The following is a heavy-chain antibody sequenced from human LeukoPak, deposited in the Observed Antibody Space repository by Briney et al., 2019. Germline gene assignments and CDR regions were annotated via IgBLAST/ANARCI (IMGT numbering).Heavy chain of an antibody. CDR1: GGSISNYY. CDR2: IYYSGST. D-gene: IGHD3-16*01. J-gene: IGHJ3*02. CDR3: ARRGPGGRAFDI. Sequence: PSETLSLTCTVSGGSISNYYWSWIRQPPGKGLEWIGHIYYSGSTNYNPSLKSRVTISVDTSKNQISLNLSSVTAADTAVYYCARRGPGGRAFDIWGQGTMVTVSS. V-gene: IGHV4-59*08.